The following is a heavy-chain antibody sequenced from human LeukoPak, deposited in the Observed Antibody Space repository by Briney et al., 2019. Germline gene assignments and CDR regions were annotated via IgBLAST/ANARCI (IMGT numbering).Heavy chain of an antibody. D-gene: IGHD5-12*01. CDR3: ASWGGYATIH. J-gene: IGHJ4*02. V-gene: IGHV3-21*01. Sequence: KPGRSLRLSCAASGFAFNSYTIKWVRQAPGKGLEWVSSITSSGSYIYNADSVKGRFTISRDNAKNSLYLQMSSLRAEDTAVYYCASWGGYATIHWGQGTLVTVSS. CDR2: ITSSGSYI. CDR1: GFAFNSYT.